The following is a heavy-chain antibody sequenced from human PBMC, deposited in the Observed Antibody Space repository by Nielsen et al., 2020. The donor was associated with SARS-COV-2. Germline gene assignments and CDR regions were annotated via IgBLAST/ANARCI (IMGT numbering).Heavy chain of an antibody. CDR3: ARGSVFPYIPADY. J-gene: IGHJ4*02. Sequence: ASVKVSCKASGYTFTNYYMHWVRQAPGQGLEWMGIINTSDGSTTYAQKFQGRVTMTRDTSTRTVYMELRSLRSEDTAVYYCARGSVFPYIPADYWGQGTLVTVSS. V-gene: IGHV1-46*01. CDR1: GYTFTNYY. D-gene: IGHD2-2*02. CDR2: INTSDGST.